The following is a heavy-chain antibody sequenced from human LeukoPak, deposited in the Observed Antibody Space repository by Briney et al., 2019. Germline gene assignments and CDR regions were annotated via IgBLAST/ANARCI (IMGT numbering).Heavy chain of an antibody. J-gene: IGHJ4*02. D-gene: IGHD3-22*01. CDR3: ASGTYYYDSSGYYFYY. Sequence: GGCLRLSRAESGITSSSYSMHRVREAPGKGLEWVAVIWYDGSNKYYADSVKGRFTISRDNSKNTLYLQMNSLRAEDTAVYYCASGTYYYDSSGYYFYYWGQGTLVTVSS. V-gene: IGHV3-33*01. CDR1: GITSSSYS. CDR2: IWYDGSNK.